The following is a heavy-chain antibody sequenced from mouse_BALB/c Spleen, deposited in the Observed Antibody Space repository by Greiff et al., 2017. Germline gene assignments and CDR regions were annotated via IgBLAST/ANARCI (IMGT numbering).Heavy chain of an antibody. CDR3: ARDGNFLYYAMDY. CDR2: INPGSGGT. V-gene: IGHV1-54*01. Sequence: QVQLQQSGAELVRPGTSVKVSCKASGYAFTNYLIEWVKQRPGQGLEWIGVINPGSGGTNYNEKFKGKATLTADKSSSTAYMQLSSLTSDDSAVYFYARDGNFLYYAMDYWGQGTSVTVSS. CDR1: GYAFTNYL. D-gene: IGHD2-1*01. J-gene: IGHJ4*01.